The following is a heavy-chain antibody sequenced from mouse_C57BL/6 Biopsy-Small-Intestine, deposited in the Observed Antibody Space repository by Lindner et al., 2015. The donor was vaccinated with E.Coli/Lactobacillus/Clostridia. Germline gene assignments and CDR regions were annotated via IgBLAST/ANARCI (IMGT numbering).Heavy chain of an antibody. V-gene: IGHV5-17*01. CDR3: ASDGNYGHYFDY. CDR1: GFTFSDYG. D-gene: IGHD2-1*01. CDR2: ISSGSSTI. J-gene: IGHJ2*01. Sequence: VQLQESGGGLVKPGGSLKLSCAASGFTFSDYGMHWVRQAPEKGLEWVAYISSGSSTIYYADTVKGRFTISRDNAKNTLFLQMTSLRSEDTAMYYCASDGNYGHYFDYWGQGTTLTVSS.